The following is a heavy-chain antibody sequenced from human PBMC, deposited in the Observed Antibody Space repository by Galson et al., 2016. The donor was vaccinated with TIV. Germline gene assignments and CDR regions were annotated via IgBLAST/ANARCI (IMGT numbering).Heavy chain of an antibody. V-gene: IGHV3-23*01. J-gene: IGHJ3*01. CDR2: ITGSGGST. D-gene: IGHD2-8*01. Sequence: SLRLSCAASGFKFENFAMDWVRQFPGKGLEWVSGITGSGGSTDYGVAVKGRFIVSRDNSKNTLYLHLNSLRADDTAVYYCVKEPFSTGLYGFDDWGQGTMVTVSS. CDR3: VKEPFSTGLYGFDD. CDR1: GFKFENFA.